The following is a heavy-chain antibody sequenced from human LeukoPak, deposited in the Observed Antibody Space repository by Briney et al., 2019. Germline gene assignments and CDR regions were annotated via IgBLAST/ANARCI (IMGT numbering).Heavy chain of an antibody. Sequence: GGSLRLSCAASGFTFSSYAMSWVRQAPGKGLEWVSAISGSGGSTYYADSVKGRFTISRDNSKNTLYLQMNSLRTEDTAVYYCAKDPQPSMVRGPFPDYWGQGTLVTVSS. CDR1: GFTFSSYA. CDR2: ISGSGGST. V-gene: IGHV3-23*01. J-gene: IGHJ4*02. D-gene: IGHD3-10*01. CDR3: AKDPQPSMVRGPFPDY.